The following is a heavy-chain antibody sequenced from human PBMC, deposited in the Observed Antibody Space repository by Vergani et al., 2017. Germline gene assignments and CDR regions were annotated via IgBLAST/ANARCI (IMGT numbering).Heavy chain of an antibody. Sequence: QVQLQESGPGLVKPSQTLSLTCTVSGGSISSGGYYWSWIRQHPGKGLEWIGYIYYSGSTYYNPSLKSRVTISVDTSKNQFSLKLSSVTAADTAVYYCARHGPYYFDSSGYFYFGWFDPWGQGTLVTVS. V-gene: IGHV4-31*03. J-gene: IGHJ5*02. CDR1: GGSISSGGYY. D-gene: IGHD3-22*01. CDR2: IYYSGST. CDR3: ARHGPYYFDSSGYFYFGWFDP.